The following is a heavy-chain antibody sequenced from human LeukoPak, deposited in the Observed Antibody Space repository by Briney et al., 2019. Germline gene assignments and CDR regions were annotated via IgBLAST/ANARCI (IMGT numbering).Heavy chain of an antibody. CDR3: ARSTSWYHKFDY. CDR2: IKQDGSER. CDR1: GFTFSRYW. D-gene: IGHD2-2*01. Sequence: GGPLRLSCAASGFTFSRYWMSWVRQAPGKGLEWVASIKQDGSERYYVDSVKGRFTLSSDNAKNSVYVQMNSLRAEDTAVFYCARSTSWYHKFDYWGQGTLVTVSS. V-gene: IGHV3-7*04. J-gene: IGHJ4*02.